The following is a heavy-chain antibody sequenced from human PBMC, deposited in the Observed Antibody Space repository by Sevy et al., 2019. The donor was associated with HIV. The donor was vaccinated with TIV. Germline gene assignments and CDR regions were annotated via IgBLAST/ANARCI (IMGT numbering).Heavy chain of an antibody. V-gene: IGHV3-23*01. D-gene: IGHD2-21*01. J-gene: IGHJ6*02. CDR3: AKRRVQSCVCGGGANYGMDV. CDR2: LIGGGRRT. Sequence: GGSLRLSCAASGFPFSSYAMSWVRQAPGRGLEWVSTLIGGGRRTSYADSVTGRFVISRDNSRNTPYQQMNSLRAEDTAMYYCAKRRVQSCVCGGGANYGMDVCGRGTTVTVSS. CDR1: GFPFSSYA.